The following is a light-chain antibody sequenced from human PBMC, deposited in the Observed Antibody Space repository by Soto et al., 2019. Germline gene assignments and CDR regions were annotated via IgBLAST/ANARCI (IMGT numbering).Light chain of an antibody. V-gene: IGLV2-11*01. CDR2: DVT. CDR3: CSPAGSYTWV. J-gene: IGLJ3*02. CDR1: SSDVGGYNY. Sequence: QSALTQPRSVSGSPGQSVTISCTGTSSDVGGYNYVSWYQEHPGKAPKLMIYDVTKRPSGVPDRFSGSKSGNTASLTISGLQAEDEADYYCCSPAGSYTWVFGGGTKLTVL.